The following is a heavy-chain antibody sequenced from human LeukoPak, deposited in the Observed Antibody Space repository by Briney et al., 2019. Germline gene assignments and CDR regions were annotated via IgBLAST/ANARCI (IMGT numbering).Heavy chain of an antibody. Sequence: GGSLRLSCAASGFTFTTYDMHWVRQATGKGLEWVSAIGTTGDTYYPGSVKGRFTISRENAKNSLYLQMNSLRAGDTAVYYCATDYGGNSWDAFDIWGQGTMVTVSS. CDR1: GFTFTTYD. D-gene: IGHD4-23*01. J-gene: IGHJ3*02. CDR3: ATDYGGNSWDAFDI. CDR2: IGTTGDT. V-gene: IGHV3-13*01.